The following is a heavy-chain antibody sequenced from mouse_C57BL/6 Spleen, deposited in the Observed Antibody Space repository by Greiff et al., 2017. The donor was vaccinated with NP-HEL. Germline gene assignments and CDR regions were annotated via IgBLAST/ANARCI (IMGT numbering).Heavy chain of an antibody. Sequence: VQLKESGPGLVKPSQSLSLTCSVTGYSITSGYYWNWIRQFPGNKLEWMGYISYDGSNKYNPSLKNRISITRDTSKNQFFLKLNSVTTEDTATYYCARGGGLAYWGQGTLVTVSA. J-gene: IGHJ3*01. CDR3: ARGGGLAY. CDR2: ISYDGSN. V-gene: IGHV3-6*01. CDR1: GYSITSGYY.